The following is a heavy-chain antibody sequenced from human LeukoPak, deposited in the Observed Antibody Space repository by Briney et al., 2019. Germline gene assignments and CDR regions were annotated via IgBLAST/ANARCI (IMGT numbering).Heavy chain of an antibody. CDR3: ARDPYYYDSSGHP. Sequence: GGSLRLSCAASGFTFSSYEMNWVRQAPGKGLEWVSYISSSGSTIYYADSVKGRFTISRDNAKNSLYLQMNSLRAEDTAVYYCARDPYYYDSSGHPWGQGTMVTVSS. J-gene: IGHJ3*01. CDR1: GFTFSSYE. V-gene: IGHV3-48*03. CDR2: ISSSGSTI. D-gene: IGHD3-22*01.